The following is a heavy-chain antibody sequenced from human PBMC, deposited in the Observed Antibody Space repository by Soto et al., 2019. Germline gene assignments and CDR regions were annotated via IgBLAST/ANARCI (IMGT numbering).Heavy chain of an antibody. Sequence: GGSLRLSCAASGFTFSDYYMGWVRQAPGKGLEWVSFISDSAAFTSYADSVKGRFTVSRDSAKNSLYLRLNSLTAEDTAVYFCARAVGGSFLFDYWGPGSLVTVSS. V-gene: IGHV3-11*05. CDR1: GFTFSDYY. CDR2: ISDSAAFT. D-gene: IGHD2-15*01. J-gene: IGHJ4*02. CDR3: ARAVGGSFLFDY.